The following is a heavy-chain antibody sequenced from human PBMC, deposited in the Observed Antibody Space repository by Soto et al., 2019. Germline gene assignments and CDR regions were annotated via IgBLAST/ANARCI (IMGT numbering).Heavy chain of an antibody. CDR2: ITSNGDNT. Sequence: EVQLVESGGGLVQPGGSLRLSCSASGFTFSNFAMHWVRQAPGKGRQYVSGITSNGDNTDHADSVQGRFTISRDNTKSTLYLQMTSLRVEDTAVYYCVKGNQLLRYYFEYWGRGALVTVSS. J-gene: IGHJ4*02. CDR3: VKGNQLLRYYFEY. V-gene: IGHV3-64D*06. CDR1: GFTFSNFA. D-gene: IGHD2-2*01.